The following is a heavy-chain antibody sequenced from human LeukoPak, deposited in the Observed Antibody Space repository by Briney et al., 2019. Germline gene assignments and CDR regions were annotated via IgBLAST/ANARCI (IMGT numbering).Heavy chain of an antibody. D-gene: IGHD3-22*01. CDR1: GGSISSGGYY. CDR3: AREVADYDSSGYYSSGDWFDP. Sequence: TSETLSLTCTVSGGSISSGGYYWSWIRQHPGKGLEWIGYIYYSGSTYYNPSLKSRVTISVDTSKNQFSLKLSPVTAADTAVYYCAREVADYDSSGYYSSGDWFDPWGQGTLVTVSS. J-gene: IGHJ5*02. V-gene: IGHV4-31*03. CDR2: IYYSGST.